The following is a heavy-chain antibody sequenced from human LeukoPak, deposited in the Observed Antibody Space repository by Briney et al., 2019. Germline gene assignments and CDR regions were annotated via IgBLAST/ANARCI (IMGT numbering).Heavy chain of an antibody. V-gene: IGHV1-69*05. CDR3: ARDGPRFLEWSKFDY. J-gene: IGHJ4*02. CDR2: IIPIFGTA. Sequence: SVKVSCKASGGTFSSYAISWVRQAPGQGLEWMGGIIPIFGTANYAQKLQGRVTMTTDTSTSTAYMELRSLRSDDTAVYYCARDGPRFLEWSKFDYWGQGTLVTVSS. D-gene: IGHD3-3*01. CDR1: GGTFSSYA.